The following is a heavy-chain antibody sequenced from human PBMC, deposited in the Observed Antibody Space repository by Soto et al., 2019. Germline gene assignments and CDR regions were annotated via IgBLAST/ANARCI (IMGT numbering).Heavy chain of an antibody. V-gene: IGHV4-39*01. CDR2: IYYSGST. CDR3: ARLKPYYYGSGSYSIYFDT. CDR1: FGSISSSSYY. D-gene: IGHD3-10*01. Sequence: SETLSLTCPVSFGSISSSSYYWGSLLQPPVKVLEWIGSIYYSGSTYYNPSLKSRVTISVDTSKNQFSLKLSSVTAADTAVYYCARLKPYYYGSGSYSIYFDTWGQGTLVTVSS. J-gene: IGHJ4*02.